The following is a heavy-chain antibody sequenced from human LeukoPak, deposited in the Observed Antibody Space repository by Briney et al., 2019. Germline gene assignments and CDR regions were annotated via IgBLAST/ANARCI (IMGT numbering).Heavy chain of an antibody. Sequence: GGSLRLSCAASGFTFSSYAMSWFRQAPGKGLEWVSAISGSGGSTYYADSVKGRFTISRDNSKNTLYLQMNSLRAEDTAVYYCAKDIYGDYGGLDYWGQGTLVTVSS. D-gene: IGHD4-17*01. CDR1: GFTFSSYA. V-gene: IGHV3-23*01. J-gene: IGHJ4*02. CDR2: ISGSGGST. CDR3: AKDIYGDYGGLDY.